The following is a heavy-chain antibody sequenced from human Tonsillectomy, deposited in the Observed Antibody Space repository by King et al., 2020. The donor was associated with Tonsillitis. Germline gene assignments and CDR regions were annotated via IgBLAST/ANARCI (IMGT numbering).Heavy chain of an antibody. J-gene: IGHJ4*02. CDR3: ARGMTFFDY. CDR1: GGSISGYY. D-gene: IGHD3-10*01. CDR2: MDYSGST. V-gene: IGHV4-59*01. Sequence: QLQESGPGLVKPSETLSLTCIVSGGSISGYYWGWIRQPPGSGLEWIGYMDYSGSTYYNPSLKSRVTISVDTSKNQFSLKLSSVTAADTAVYYCARGMTFFDYWGQGTLVTVSS.